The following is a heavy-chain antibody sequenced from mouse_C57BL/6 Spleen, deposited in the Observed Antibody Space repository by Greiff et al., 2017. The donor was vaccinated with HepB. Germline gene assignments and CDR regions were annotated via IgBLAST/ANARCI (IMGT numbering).Heavy chain of an antibody. Sequence: EVKLVESGGGLVKPGGSLKLSCAASGFTFSDYGMHWVRQAPEKGLEWVAYISSGSSTIYYADTVKGRFPISRDNAKNTLFLQMTSLRSEDTAMYYCARTVVALDYWGQGTTLTVSS. D-gene: IGHD1-1*01. CDR2: ISSGSSTI. CDR3: ARTVVALDY. CDR1: GFTFSDYG. J-gene: IGHJ2*01. V-gene: IGHV5-17*01.